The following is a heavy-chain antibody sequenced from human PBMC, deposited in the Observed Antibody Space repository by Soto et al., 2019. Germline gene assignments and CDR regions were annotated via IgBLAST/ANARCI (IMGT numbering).Heavy chain of an antibody. CDR3: ARDVTYYDFWSGYSFDY. Sequence: GASVKVSCKASGYTSTSYGISWVRQAPGQGLEWMGWISAYNGNTNYAQKLQGRVTMTTDTSTSTAYMELRSLRSDDTAVYYCARDVTYYDFWSGYSFDYWGQGTLVTVSS. V-gene: IGHV1-18*01. D-gene: IGHD3-3*01. CDR1: GYTSTSYG. CDR2: ISAYNGNT. J-gene: IGHJ4*02.